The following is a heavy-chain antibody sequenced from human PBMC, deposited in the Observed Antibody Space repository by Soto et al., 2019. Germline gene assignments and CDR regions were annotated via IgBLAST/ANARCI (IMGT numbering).Heavy chain of an antibody. Sequence: ASVKVSCTASGDKFTGYYMHWVRYAPGQGLEWMGWINPNSGGKNYAQKFKGRVTMTRDTSIRPAYIELIRLRSDETAVYYCARVVDVGRESLTFDYWGQGTLVTVSS. D-gene: IGHD1-26*01. V-gene: IGHV1-2*02. CDR3: ARVVDVGRESLTFDY. CDR1: GDKFTGYY. J-gene: IGHJ4*02. CDR2: INPNSGGK.